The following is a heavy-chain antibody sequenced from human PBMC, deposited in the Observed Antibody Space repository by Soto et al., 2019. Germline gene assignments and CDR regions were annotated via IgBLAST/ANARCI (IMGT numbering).Heavy chain of an antibody. V-gene: IGHV3-23*01. Sequence: GGSLRLSCTASGFNFINYAMTWVRQAPGKGLEWVSAIPGSGGSTYYADSVKGRFTVSRDNSKNTLFLQMGSLRAEDTALYYCARGPLAIGDSYFQLWGQGTLVTVSS. CDR2: IPGSGGST. CDR1: GFNFINYA. J-gene: IGHJ1*01. D-gene: IGHD4-17*01. CDR3: ARGPLAIGDSYFQL.